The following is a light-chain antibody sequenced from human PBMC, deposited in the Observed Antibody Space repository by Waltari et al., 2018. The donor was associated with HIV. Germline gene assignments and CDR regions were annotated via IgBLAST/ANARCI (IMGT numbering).Light chain of an antibody. J-gene: IGKJ2*01. CDR3: QQYDGSPALYT. CDR2: GAS. V-gene: IGKV3-20*01. CDR1: HSASSSH. Sequence: EIVLPQSPGTLSLSPGERATLSCRASHSASSSHLAWYQQKPGQAPRLLIYGASSRATGISDRFSGSGSGTDFTLTISRLEPEDFAVYFCQQYDGSPALYTFGQGTRLEIK.